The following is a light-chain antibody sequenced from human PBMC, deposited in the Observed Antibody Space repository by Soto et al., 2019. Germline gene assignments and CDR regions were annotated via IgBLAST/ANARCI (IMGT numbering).Light chain of an antibody. CDR2: YAS. Sequence: DTVMTQSPATLSVSPGERVTLSCRASQSVSNTLAWYQHKPGQAPRLLISYASTRATSTPARFSGSGSGTEFTLTISSLQSEDFALYYCQQYDNWPPTFGQGTKVEV. J-gene: IGKJ1*01. CDR1: QSVSNT. CDR3: QQYDNWPPT. V-gene: IGKV3-15*01.